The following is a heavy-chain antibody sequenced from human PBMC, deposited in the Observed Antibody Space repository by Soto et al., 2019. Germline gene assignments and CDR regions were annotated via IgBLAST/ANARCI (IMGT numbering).Heavy chain of an antibody. CDR3: ARETVTEAALSPPFVCDS. CDR2: ISFDVSNK. V-gene: IGHV3-30*03. D-gene: IGHD4-17*01. CDR1: GFTFSNYD. J-gene: IGHJ5*01. Sequence: QVQLVESGGGVVQPGRSLRLSCAASGFTFSNYDMHWVRQAPGKGLEWVAVISFDVSNKYYADSVKGRFTISRDNSKNTLFLQMNSLRAEDTAVYYCARETVTEAALSPPFVCDSWGQGTLVTVSS.